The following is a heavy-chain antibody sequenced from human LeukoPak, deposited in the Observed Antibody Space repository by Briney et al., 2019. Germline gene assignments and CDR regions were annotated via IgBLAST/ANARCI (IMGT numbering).Heavy chain of an antibody. CDR2: ISYDGSNK. V-gene: IGHV3-30-3*01. D-gene: IGHD4-17*01. CDR3: ARDPQPYYDYGEPGNAFDI. Sequence: GRSLRLSCAASGFTFSSYAMHWVRQAPRKGLEWVAVISYDGSNKYYADSVKGRFTISRDNSKNTLYLQMNSLRAEDTAVYYCARDPQPYYDYGEPGNAFDIWGQGTMVTVSS. J-gene: IGHJ3*02. CDR1: GFTFSSYA.